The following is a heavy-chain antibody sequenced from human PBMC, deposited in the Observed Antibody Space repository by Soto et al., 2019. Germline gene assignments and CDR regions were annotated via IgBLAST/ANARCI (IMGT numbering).Heavy chain of an antibody. CDR2: ISGSGGST. CDR3: ATEIAAPDAFDI. Sequence: EVQLLESGGGLVQPGGSLRLSCAASGLTFSSYAMSWVRQAPGKGLEWVSAISGSGGSTYYADSVKGRFTISRDNSKNTLYLPMNSLRAEDTAVYYCATEIAAPDAFDIWGQGTMVTVSS. D-gene: IGHD6-13*01. J-gene: IGHJ3*02. CDR1: GLTFSSYA. V-gene: IGHV3-23*01.